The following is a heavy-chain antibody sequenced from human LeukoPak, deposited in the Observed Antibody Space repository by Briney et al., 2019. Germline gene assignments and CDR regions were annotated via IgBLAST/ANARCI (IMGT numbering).Heavy chain of an antibody. V-gene: IGHV3-53*01. CDR2: IYSGGST. J-gene: IGHJ3*02. D-gene: IGHD5-24*01. Sequence: GGSLRLSCAASGFSVSTNYMSWVRQAPGRGLEWVAVIYSGGSTYYADSVKGRVTISRDNAKNSLYLQMNSLRAEDTAVYYCARGNFFEIWGQGTMVTVSS. CDR3: ARGNFFEI. CDR1: GFSVSTNY.